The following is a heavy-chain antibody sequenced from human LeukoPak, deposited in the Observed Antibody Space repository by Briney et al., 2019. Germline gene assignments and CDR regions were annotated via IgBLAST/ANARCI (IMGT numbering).Heavy chain of an antibody. J-gene: IGHJ4*02. Sequence: GSLSLSCAASGFTFSNYAMNWVRQAPGKGLEWLSSISGSAITTYYADSVKGRFTISRDNSKNTLYLQMNSLRAEDTAVYYCAKSSTWSRYYFDSWGQETLVTVSS. CDR2: ISGSAITT. D-gene: IGHD2-2*01. CDR1: GFTFSNYA. CDR3: AKSSTWSRYYFDS. V-gene: IGHV3-23*01.